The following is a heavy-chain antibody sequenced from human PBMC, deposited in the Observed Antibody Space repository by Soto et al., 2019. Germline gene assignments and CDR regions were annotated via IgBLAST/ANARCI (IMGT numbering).Heavy chain of an antibody. Sequence: SETLSLTCTVSGGSISSGDYYWSWIRQPPGKGLEWIGYIYYSGSTYYNPSLKSRVTISVDTSKNQFSLKLSSVTAADTAVYYCARWVQLWSPIGRHYRYGDVWGQGTTVT. V-gene: IGHV4-30-4*01. CDR2: IYYSGST. J-gene: IGHJ6*02. CDR1: GGSISSGDYY. CDR3: ARWVQLWSPIGRHYRYGDV. D-gene: IGHD5-18*01.